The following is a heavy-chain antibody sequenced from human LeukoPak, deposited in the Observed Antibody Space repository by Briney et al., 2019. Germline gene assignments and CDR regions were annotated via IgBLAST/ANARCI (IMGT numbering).Heavy chain of an antibody. CDR2: ISGSGGST. CDR1: GFTFSSYA. Sequence: GGSLTLSCAASGFTFSSYAMSWVRQAPGKGLEWVSAISGSGGSTYYADSVKGRFTISRDNSKNTLYLQMNSLRAEDTAVYYCAKDSHSNYEVSWGQGTLVTVSS. V-gene: IGHV3-23*01. J-gene: IGHJ4*02. D-gene: IGHD4-11*01. CDR3: AKDSHSNYEVS.